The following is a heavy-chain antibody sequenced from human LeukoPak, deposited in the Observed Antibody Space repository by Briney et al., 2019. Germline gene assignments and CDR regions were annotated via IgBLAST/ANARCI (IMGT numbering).Heavy chain of an antibody. Sequence: GGSLRLSCAASGFTFDDYAMHWVRQAPGKGLEWVSGISWSSGSIGYADSVKGRFTISRDNAKNSLYLQMNSLRAEDTALYYCAKDGRAWELLRSSWSYFDYWGQGTLVTVSS. CDR3: AKDGRAWELLRSSWSYFDY. V-gene: IGHV3-9*01. CDR2: ISWSSGSI. J-gene: IGHJ4*02. D-gene: IGHD1-26*01. CDR1: GFTFDDYA.